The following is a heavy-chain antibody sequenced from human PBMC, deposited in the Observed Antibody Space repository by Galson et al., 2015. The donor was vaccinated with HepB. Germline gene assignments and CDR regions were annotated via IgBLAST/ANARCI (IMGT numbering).Heavy chain of an antibody. J-gene: IGHJ6*03. Sequence: SLRLSCAASGFTFSNAWMNWVRQAPGKGLEWVGRIKSKTDGGTTDYAAPVKGRFTISRDDSKNTLYLQMNSLKTEDTAVYYCTTGTGDFPDYMDVWGKGTTVTVSS. V-gene: IGHV3-15*07. CDR3: TTGTGDFPDYMDV. CDR2: IKSKTDGGTT. CDR1: GFTFSNAW. D-gene: IGHD7-27*01.